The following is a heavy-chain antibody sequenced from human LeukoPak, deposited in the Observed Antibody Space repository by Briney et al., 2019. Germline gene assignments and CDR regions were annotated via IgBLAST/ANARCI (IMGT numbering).Heavy chain of an antibody. J-gene: IGHJ4*02. D-gene: IGHD5-18*01. CDR1: GGSISSGGYY. V-gene: IGHV4-31*03. CDR2: IYYSGST. Sequence: SETLSLTCTVSGGSISSGGYYWSWIRQHPGKGLEWIGYIYYSGSTYYNPSLKSRVTISVDTSKNQFSLKLSSVTAADTAVYYCATAGRGYSYGRAFAYWGQGTLVTVSS. CDR3: ATAGRGYSYGRAFAY.